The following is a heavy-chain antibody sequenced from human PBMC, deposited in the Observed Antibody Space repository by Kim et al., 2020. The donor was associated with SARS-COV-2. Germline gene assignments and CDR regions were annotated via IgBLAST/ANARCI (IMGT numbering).Heavy chain of an antibody. J-gene: IGHJ4*02. CDR2: IWYDGSNK. CDR3: AKVGAAAPPGVVDY. CDR1: GFTFSSYG. D-gene: IGHD6-13*01. Sequence: GGSLRLSCAASGFTFSSYGMHWVRQAPGKGLEWVAVIWYDGSNKYYADSVKGRFTISRDNSKNTLYLQMNSLRAEDTAVYYCAKVGAAAPPGVVDYWGQGALVTVSS. V-gene: IGHV3-33*06.